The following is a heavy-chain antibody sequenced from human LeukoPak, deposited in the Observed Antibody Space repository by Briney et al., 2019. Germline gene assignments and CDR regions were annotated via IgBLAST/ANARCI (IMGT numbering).Heavy chain of an antibody. CDR2: INHSGST. J-gene: IGHJ4*02. V-gene: IGHV4-34*01. CDR1: GGSFSGYY. CDR3: ARDFDGPFDY. D-gene: IGHD2-8*01. Sequence: SETLSLTRAVYGGSFSGYYWSWIRQPPGKGLEWIGEINHSGSTNYNLSLKSRVTISVDTSKNQFSLKLSSVTAADTAVYYCARDFDGPFDYWGQGTLVTVSS.